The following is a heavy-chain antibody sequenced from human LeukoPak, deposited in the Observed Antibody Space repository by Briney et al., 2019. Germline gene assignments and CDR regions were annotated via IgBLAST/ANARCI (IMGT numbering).Heavy chain of an antibody. V-gene: IGHV4-59*01. CDR2: IYYSGST. CDR3: ARGPKVTDTRTGLDY. Sequence: KPSETLSLTCTVSGGSISSYYWSWIRQPPGKGLEWIGHIYYSGSTNYNPSLKSRVTISVDTSKTQFSLQLSSVTAADTAIYYCARGPKVTDTRTGLDYWGQGTLVTVSS. CDR1: GGSISSYY. D-gene: IGHD2-21*02. J-gene: IGHJ4*02.